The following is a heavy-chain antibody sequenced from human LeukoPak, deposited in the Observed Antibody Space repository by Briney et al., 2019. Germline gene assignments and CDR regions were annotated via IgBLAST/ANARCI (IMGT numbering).Heavy chain of an antibody. D-gene: IGHD6-6*01. CDR2: ISGSGGST. J-gene: IGHJ4*02. CDR3: AKALPYFLLAARADYFDY. V-gene: IGHV3-23*01. CDR1: GFTFSSYA. Sequence: GGSLRLSCAASGFTFSSYAMSWVRQAPGKGLEWVSAISGSGGSTYYADSVKGRFTISRDNSKNTLYLQMNSLRAEDTAVYYCAKALPYFLLAARADYFDYWGQGTLVTVSS.